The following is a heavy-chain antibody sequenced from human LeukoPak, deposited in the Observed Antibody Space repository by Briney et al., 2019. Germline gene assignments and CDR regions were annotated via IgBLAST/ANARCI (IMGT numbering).Heavy chain of an antibody. CDR3: ARGPSGYHNT. CDR2: INHSGTT. V-gene: IGHV4-34*01. D-gene: IGHD5-12*01. Sequence: SETLSLTCAVYGGSFSGYYWSWIRQPPGKGLEWIGEINHSGTTNYNPSLKSRVTISVDTSKNQFSLKLSSVTAADTAVYYCARGPSGYHNTGGQGTLVTVSS. CDR1: GGSFSGYY. J-gene: IGHJ4*02.